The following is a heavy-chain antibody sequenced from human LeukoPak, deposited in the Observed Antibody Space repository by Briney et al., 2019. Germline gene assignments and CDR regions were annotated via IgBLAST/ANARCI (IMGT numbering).Heavy chain of an antibody. D-gene: IGHD2-15*01. Sequence: PSETLSLTCTVSGASISSNRYYWGWIRQPPGKGLEWIGSIYYSENTYYNPSLESRVTISIDTSKNQFSLNLTSVTAADTAVYYCARHSVSEDWFDPWGQGTLVTVSS. CDR2: IYYSENT. CDR3: ARHSVSEDWFDP. V-gene: IGHV4-39*01. J-gene: IGHJ5*02. CDR1: GASISSNRYY.